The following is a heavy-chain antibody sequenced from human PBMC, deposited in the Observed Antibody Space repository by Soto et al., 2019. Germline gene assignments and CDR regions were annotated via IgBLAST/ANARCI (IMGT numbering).Heavy chain of an antibody. CDR2: MNPNSGTT. V-gene: IGHV1-8*02. CDR3: VRYGVAEAY. J-gene: IGHJ4*01. D-gene: IGHD2-8*01. Sequence: GASVKVSCKASGYTFTTHNINWVRQASGQGLEWMGWMNPNSGTTGYAQKFQDRITLTRDTSKTTAYLELSSLTSDDTAVYFCVRYGVAEAYWGKGSQVTVSS. CDR1: GYTFTTHN.